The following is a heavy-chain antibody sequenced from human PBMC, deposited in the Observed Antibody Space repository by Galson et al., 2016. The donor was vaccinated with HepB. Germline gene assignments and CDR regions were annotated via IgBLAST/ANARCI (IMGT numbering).Heavy chain of an antibody. Sequence: SLRLSCAASGFTFSTYAMNWVRQAPGKGLEWVSGISDNGGSTYCADSVKGRFTISRDNSKNTLYLQMNSLRAEDTAVYYCAKGVAGEGFDYWGQGTLVTVSS. V-gene: IGHV3-23*01. CDR2: ISDNGGST. J-gene: IGHJ4*02. CDR1: GFTFSTYA. D-gene: IGHD6-19*01. CDR3: AKGVAGEGFDY.